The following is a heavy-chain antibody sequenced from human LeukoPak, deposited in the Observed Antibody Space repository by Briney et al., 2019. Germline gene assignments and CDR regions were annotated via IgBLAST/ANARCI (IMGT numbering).Heavy chain of an antibody. D-gene: IGHD6-19*01. V-gene: IGHV3-66*04. CDR1: GITVNSTY. CDR3: ARLFGSGWPGYFYYAMDV. J-gene: IGHJ6*02. CDR2: AYSDGNT. Sequence: GGSLRLSCAASGITVNSTYISWVRQAPGKGLEWVSVAYSDGNTYYAGAVKGRFTISRDNSKNTLFLQMNSLRAEDTAVYYCARLFGSGWPGYFYYAMDVWGQGTTVAVSS.